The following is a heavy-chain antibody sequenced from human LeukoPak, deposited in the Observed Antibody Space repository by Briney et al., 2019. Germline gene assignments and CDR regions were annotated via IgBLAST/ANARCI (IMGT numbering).Heavy chain of an antibody. CDR3: ARAIRNSSSSFDY. Sequence: GGSLRLSCAASGFTFSSYSMNRVRQAPGKGLEWVSSISSSSSYIYYADSVKGRFTISRDNAKNSLYLQMNSLRAEDTAVYYCARAIRNSSSSFDYWGQGTLVTVSS. CDR2: ISSSSSYI. V-gene: IGHV3-21*01. CDR1: GFTFSSYS. J-gene: IGHJ4*02. D-gene: IGHD6-6*01.